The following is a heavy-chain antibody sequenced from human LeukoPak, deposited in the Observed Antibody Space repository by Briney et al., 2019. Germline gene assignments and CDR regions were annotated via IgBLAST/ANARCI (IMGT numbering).Heavy chain of an antibody. J-gene: IGHJ6*03. CDR2: IYTSGST. Sequence: SQTLSLTCTVSGGSISSGSYYWSWIRQPAGKGLEWIGRIYTSGSTNYNPSLKSRVTISVDTSKNQFSLKLSSVTAADTAVYYCARESGSYFYYHMDVWGKGTTVTVSS. D-gene: IGHD1-26*01. V-gene: IGHV4-61*02. CDR1: GGSISSGSYY. CDR3: ARESGSYFYYHMDV.